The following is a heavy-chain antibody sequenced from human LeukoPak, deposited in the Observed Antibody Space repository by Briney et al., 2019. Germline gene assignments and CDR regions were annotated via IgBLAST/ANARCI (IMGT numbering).Heavy chain of an antibody. CDR1: GYTFTGYY. V-gene: IGHV1-2*02. D-gene: IGHD3-10*01. J-gene: IGHJ5*02. CDR3: ARPHYYGSLRFDP. CDR2: INPNSGGT. Sequence: ASVKVSCKASGYTFTGYYMHWVRQAPGQGLEWMGWINPNSGGTNYAQKFQGRVTMTRDTSISTAYMELSSLRSEDTAVYYCARPHYYGSLRFDPWGQGTLVTVSS.